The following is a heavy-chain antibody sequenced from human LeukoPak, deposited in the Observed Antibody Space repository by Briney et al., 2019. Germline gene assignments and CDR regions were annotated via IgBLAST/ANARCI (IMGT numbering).Heavy chain of an antibody. CDR2: IKSKTDGETT. CDR1: GFTFSNAW. Sequence: PGGSLRLSCAASGFTFSNAWMSWVRQGPGKGLEWVGRIKSKTDGETTDYAAPVKGRFTISRDDSKNTLYLQLNSLKTEDTAVYYCATEVIIAVTGNDYWGQGSLVTVSS. J-gene: IGHJ4*02. D-gene: IGHD6-19*01. V-gene: IGHV3-15*01. CDR3: ATEVIIAVTGNDY.